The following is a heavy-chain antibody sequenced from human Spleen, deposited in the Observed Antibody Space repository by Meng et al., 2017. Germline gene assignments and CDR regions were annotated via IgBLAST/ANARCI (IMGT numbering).Heavy chain of an antibody. J-gene: IGHJ1*01. CDR1: GGSFGGYY. CDR3: ARGIDDGDYFEH. CDR2: IIHRGST. V-gene: IGHV4-34*01. D-gene: IGHD1-1*01. Sequence: QPQAGVALLLYSSDTLLPTSAVCGGSFGGYYWRWRRQPAREVLWLIGEIIHRGSTYYNPSRSSLATIAVDSSKNFFFRMLNSTTAATAVFYYGARGIDDGDYFEHWGQGTLVTVSS.